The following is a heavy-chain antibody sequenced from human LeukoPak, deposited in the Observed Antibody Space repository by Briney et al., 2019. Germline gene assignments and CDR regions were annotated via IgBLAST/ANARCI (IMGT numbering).Heavy chain of an antibody. D-gene: IGHD4-17*01. CDR3: AFTREGSDGDYTFDY. V-gene: IGHV1-69*13. J-gene: IGHJ4*02. CDR2: IIPIFGTA. Sequence: SVNVSCKASGGTFSSYAISWVRQAPGQGLEWMGGIIPIFGTANYAQKFQGRVTITADESTSTAYMELSSLRSEDTAVYYCAFTREGSDGDYTFDYWGQGTLVTVSS. CDR1: GGTFSSYA.